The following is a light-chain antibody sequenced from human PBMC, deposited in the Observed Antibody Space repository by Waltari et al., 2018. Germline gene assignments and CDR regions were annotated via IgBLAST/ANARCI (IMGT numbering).Light chain of an antibody. Sequence: QSALTQPASVSGSPGQSITISCTGTSSDAGGYNYVSWYQQHPGKAPKLMIYDVSKRPSGVSNRFSGSKSGNTASLTISGLQAEDEADYYCCSYAGSSTSVVFGGGTKLTVL. J-gene: IGLJ2*01. CDR1: SSDAGGYNY. V-gene: IGLV2-23*02. CDR2: DVS. CDR3: CSYAGSSTSVV.